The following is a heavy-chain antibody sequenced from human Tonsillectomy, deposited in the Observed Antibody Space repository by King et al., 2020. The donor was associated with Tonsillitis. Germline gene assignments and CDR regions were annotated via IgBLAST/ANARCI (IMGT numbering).Heavy chain of an antibody. J-gene: IGHJ4*02. CDR3: AKAYGYXYGPFDN. D-gene: IGHD5-18*01. Sequence: VQLVESGGGLVQPGGSLRLSCAASRFTFSDYAMSWVRQAPGKGLEWVSGISGSGALTDYADSVKGRFTISRDNSKNTLSLQMNSLRVEDTAVYYCAKAYGYXYGPFDNWGQGTLVTVSS. V-gene: IGHV3-23*04. CDR1: RFTFSDYA. CDR2: ISGSGALT.